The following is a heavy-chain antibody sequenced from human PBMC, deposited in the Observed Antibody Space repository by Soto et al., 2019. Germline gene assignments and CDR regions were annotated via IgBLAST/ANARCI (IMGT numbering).Heavy chain of an antibody. V-gene: IGHV4-34*01. D-gene: IGHD3-3*01. CDR2: INHSGST. CDR1: GGSFSGYY. Sequence: SETLSLTCAVYGGSFSGYYWSWIRQPPGKGLEWIGEINHSGSTNYNPSLKSRVTISVDTSKNQFSLKLSSVTAADTAVYYCARSWGRVYDFWSGYYTGGYFDYWGQGTLVTVSS. J-gene: IGHJ4*02. CDR3: ARSWGRVYDFWSGYYTGGYFDY.